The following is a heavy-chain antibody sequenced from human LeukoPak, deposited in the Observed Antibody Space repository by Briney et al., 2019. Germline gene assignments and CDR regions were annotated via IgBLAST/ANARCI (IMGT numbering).Heavy chain of an antibody. CDR1: RFTFSSYW. CDR2: IKQDGSEK. J-gene: IGHJ4*02. CDR3: ARDPRYYYGSGSYSDY. Sequence: GGSLRLSCAASRFTFSSYWMSWVRQAPGKGLEWVANIKQDGSEKYYVDSVKGRFTISRDNAKNSLYLQMNSLRAEDTAVYYCARDPRYYYGSGSYSDYWGQGTLVTVSS. V-gene: IGHV3-7*01. D-gene: IGHD3-10*01.